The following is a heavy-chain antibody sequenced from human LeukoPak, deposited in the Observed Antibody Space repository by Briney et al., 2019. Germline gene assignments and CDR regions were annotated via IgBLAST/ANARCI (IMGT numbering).Heavy chain of an antibody. CDR1: GGSISSGSYY. CDR2: IYTSGST. Sequence: SETLSLTCTVSGGSISSGSYYWSWIRQPAGKGLEWIGRIYTSGSTNYNPSLKSRVTISVDTSKNQFSLKLSSVTAADTAVYYCARHVGYYDSSGYYYDYWGQGTLVTVSS. CDR3: ARHVGYYDSSGYYYDY. V-gene: IGHV4-61*02. J-gene: IGHJ4*02. D-gene: IGHD3-22*01.